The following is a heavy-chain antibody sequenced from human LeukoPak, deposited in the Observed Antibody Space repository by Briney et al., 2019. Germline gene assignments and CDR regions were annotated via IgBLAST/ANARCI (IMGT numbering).Heavy chain of an antibody. V-gene: IGHV3-7*03. J-gene: IGHJ5*02. Sequence: GGSLRLSCAASGFTFSSYWMSWVRQAPGKGLEWVANIKQDGSEKYYVDSVKGRFTISRDNAKNSLHLQMNSLRAEDTAVYYCARVAPRYCSSTSCYGPPGWFDPWGQGTLVTVSS. CDR3: ARVAPRYCSSTSCYGPPGWFDP. CDR2: IKQDGSEK. CDR1: GFTFSSYW. D-gene: IGHD2-2*01.